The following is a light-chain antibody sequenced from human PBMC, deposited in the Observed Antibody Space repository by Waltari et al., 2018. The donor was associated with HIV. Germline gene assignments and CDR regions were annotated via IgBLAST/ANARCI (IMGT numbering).Light chain of an antibody. CDR3: QQYDNWWT. CDR2: DAS. V-gene: IGKV3-15*01. J-gene: IGKJ1*01. CDR1: QSVRSN. Sequence: EIVMTQSPATLSVSPGERATLSCRASQSVRSNLAWYQQKPVQAPRLLIYDASTRATGIPARFSGSGSGTEFTLTISSLQSEDLAVYYCQQYDNWWTFGQGTKVEIK.